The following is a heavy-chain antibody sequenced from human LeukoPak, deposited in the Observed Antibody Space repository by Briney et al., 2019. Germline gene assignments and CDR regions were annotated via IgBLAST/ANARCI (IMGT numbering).Heavy chain of an antibody. CDR3: TKETSPRNGFDI. J-gene: IGHJ3*02. V-gene: IGHV3-30*18. CDR2: ISNDGNTK. Sequence: GGSLRLSCAASGFTFSSYGMHWVRQAPGKGLEWVAVISNDGNTKFYGDSVKGRFTISRDNSKNTLFLQMNSLRTEDTAVYYCTKETSPRNGFDIWGQGTMVTVSS. D-gene: IGHD1-14*01. CDR1: GFTFSSYG.